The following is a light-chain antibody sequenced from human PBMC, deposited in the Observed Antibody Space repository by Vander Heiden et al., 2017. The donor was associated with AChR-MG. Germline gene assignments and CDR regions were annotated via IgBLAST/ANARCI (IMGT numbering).Light chain of an antibody. Sequence: QSVLPQPPSASGPPGQRVTIACSGSRSNIGSNTVNWYQQRPGTAPKLLIYSNNQRPSGVPDRFSGSKSGTSASLAISGLQSEDEADYYCAAWDDSRNAWFGGGTKLTVL. V-gene: IGLV1-44*01. CDR2: SNN. CDR1: RSNIGSNT. CDR3: AAWDDSRNAW. J-gene: IGLJ3*02.